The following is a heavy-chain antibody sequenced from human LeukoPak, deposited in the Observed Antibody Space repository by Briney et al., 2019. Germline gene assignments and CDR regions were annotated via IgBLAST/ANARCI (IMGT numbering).Heavy chain of an antibody. CDR1: GFTFSNYW. V-gene: IGHV3-7*01. CDR3: ASTQTFDY. Sequence: GGSLRLSCAASGFTFSNYWMSWVRQAPGKGLEWVANIKRDGSEKYYVDSVKGRFTISRDNAENSLYLQTNSLSNEDTAVYYCASTQTFDYWGQGTLVTVSS. CDR2: IKRDGSEK. J-gene: IGHJ4*02.